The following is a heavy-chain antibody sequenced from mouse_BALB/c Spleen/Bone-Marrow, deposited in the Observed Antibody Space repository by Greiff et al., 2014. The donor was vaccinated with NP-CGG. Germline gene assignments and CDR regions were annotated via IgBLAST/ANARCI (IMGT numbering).Heavy chain of an antibody. J-gene: IGHJ3*01. CDR1: GYTFAYYT. Sequence: VQLQQSGAELARPGASVKMSCKASGYTFAYYTVQWVKQRPGQGLEWIGYINPSSGYTNYNQKFKDKATLTTDKSSSTAYMQLSSLTSEDSAVYYCAREVYGSWFAYWGQGTLVTVSA. D-gene: IGHD2-2*01. CDR3: AREVYGSWFAY. CDR2: INPSSGYT. V-gene: IGHV1-4*01.